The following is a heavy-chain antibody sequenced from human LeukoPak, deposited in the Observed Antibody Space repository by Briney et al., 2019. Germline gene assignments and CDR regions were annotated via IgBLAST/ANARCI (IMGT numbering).Heavy chain of an antibody. D-gene: IGHD5-24*01. J-gene: IGHJ4*02. CDR3: AKDRDGYNFWYFDY. Sequence: GGSLRLSCAASGFPFSTYSMHWVRQAPGKGLEWVAVILYDGSKKYYADSVKGRFTISRDNSKNTLYLQMNSLRAEDTAVYYCAKDRDGYNFWYFDYWGQGTLVTVSS. CDR2: ILYDGSKK. CDR1: GFPFSTYS. V-gene: IGHV3-30*18.